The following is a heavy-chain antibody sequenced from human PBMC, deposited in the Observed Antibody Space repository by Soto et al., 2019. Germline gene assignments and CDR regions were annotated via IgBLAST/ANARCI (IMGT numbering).Heavy chain of an antibody. CDR1: GFTFSSYG. CDR3: AKAKLELSPYYYSYYYMDV. J-gene: IGHJ6*03. D-gene: IGHD1-7*01. CDR2: ISYDGSNK. V-gene: IGHV3-30*18. Sequence: GGSLRLSCAASGFTFSSYGMHWVRQAPGKGLEWVAVISYDGSNKYYADSVKGRFTISRDNSKNTLYLQMNSLRAEDTAVYYCAKAKLELSPYYYSYYYMDVWGKGTTVTVSS.